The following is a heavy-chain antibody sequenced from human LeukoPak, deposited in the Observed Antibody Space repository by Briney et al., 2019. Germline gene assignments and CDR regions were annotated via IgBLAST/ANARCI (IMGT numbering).Heavy chain of an antibody. J-gene: IGHJ4*02. Sequence: PGGSLRLSCAASGFTFSSYAMSWVRQAPGKGLEWVSAISGSGGSTYYADSVKGRFTISRDNSKNTLYLQMNSLRAEDTAVYYCAFLPLWFGESHFDYWGQGTLVTASS. CDR3: AFLPLWFGESHFDY. CDR2: ISGSGGST. CDR1: GFTFSSYA. V-gene: IGHV3-23*01. D-gene: IGHD3-10*01.